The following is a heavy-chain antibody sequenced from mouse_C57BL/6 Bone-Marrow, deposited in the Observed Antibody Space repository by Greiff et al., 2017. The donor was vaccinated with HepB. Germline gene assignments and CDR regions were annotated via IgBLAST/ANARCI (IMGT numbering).Heavy chain of an antibody. CDR1: GYTFTSYW. Sequence: QVQLQQPGTELVKPGASVKLSCKASGYTFTSYWMHWVKQRPGQGLEWIGNINPSNGGTNYNEKFKSKATLTVEKSSSTAYMQLSSLTSEDSAVYYGARWEPYWYFDVWGTGTTVTVSS. D-gene: IGHD4-1*01. CDR2: INPSNGGT. J-gene: IGHJ1*03. CDR3: ARWEPYWYFDV. V-gene: IGHV1-53*01.